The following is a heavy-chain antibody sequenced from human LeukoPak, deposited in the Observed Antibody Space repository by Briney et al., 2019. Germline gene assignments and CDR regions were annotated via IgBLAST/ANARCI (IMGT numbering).Heavy chain of an antibody. CDR2: ISYDATNE. D-gene: IGHD3-10*01. Sequence: GGSLRLSCAASGFTFNFFSMYWVRQSPGKGLEWVAVISYDATNEYYADSVKGRFTISRDDSKSTLYLQMNSLRAEDTAVYYCVRDFASGSYYNLFGYWGQGTLVTVSS. CDR3: VRDFASGSYYNLFGY. V-gene: IGHV3-30*04. J-gene: IGHJ4*02. CDR1: GFTFNFFS.